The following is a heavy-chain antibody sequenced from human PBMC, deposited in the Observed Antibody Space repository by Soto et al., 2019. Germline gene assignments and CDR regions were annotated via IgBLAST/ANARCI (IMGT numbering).Heavy chain of an antibody. D-gene: IGHD3-16*01. Sequence: EVQLLESGGDLVQPGGSLRLSCVGSGFSFDNYGMSWVRQAPGKGLEWVSAIKSDGSSTYYAASVKDRFTISRDNSKNTLYLQLNSLRAEDTAVYYCAQLGLMTFSHKHYFNHWGRGTLVTVS. CDR2: IKSDGSST. CDR1: GFSFDNYG. V-gene: IGHV3-23*01. CDR3: AQLGLMTFSHKHYFNH. J-gene: IGHJ4*02.